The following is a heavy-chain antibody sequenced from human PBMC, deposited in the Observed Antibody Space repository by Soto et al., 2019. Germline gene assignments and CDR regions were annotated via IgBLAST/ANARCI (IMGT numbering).Heavy chain of an antibody. Sequence: GGSLRLSCVASGFSFSSNCMSWVRQAPGKGLEWVAKINRNGGNKYYGDSVKGRFAISRDNAKNLLNLQMDSLRVEDTAVYYCARDQGGKDYWGQGTLVTVSS. CDR1: GFSFSSNC. J-gene: IGHJ4*02. D-gene: IGHD3-16*01. CDR3: ARDQGGKDY. V-gene: IGHV3-7*05. CDR2: INRNGGNK.